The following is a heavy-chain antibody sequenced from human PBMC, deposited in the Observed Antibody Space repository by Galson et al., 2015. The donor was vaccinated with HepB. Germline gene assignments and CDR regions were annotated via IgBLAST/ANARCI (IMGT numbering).Heavy chain of an antibody. D-gene: IGHD2-15*01. V-gene: IGHV3-30*04. J-gene: IGHJ4*02. CDR3: ARLNIVVVVAATNTFDY. Sequence: SLRLSCAASGFTFSSYAMHWVRQAPGKGLEWVAVISYDGSNKYYADSVKGRFTISRDNSKNTLYLQMNSLRAEDTAMYYCARLNIVVVVAATNTFDYWGQGTLVTVSS. CDR2: ISYDGSNK. CDR1: GFTFSSYA.